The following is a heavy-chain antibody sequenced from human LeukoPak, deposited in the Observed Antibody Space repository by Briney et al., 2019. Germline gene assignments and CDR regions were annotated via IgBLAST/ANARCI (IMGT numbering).Heavy chain of an antibody. CDR3: ARFRERYSFDY. V-gene: IGHV1-18*01. CDR1: GYTFTSYG. J-gene: IGHJ4*02. CDR2: ISAYNGHT. Sequence: ASVKVSCKASGYTFTSYGLTWVRQAPGQGLEWMGWISAYNGHTKYPQKFQGRVTMTRDMSTSTVYMELSSLRSEDTAVYYCARFRERYSFDYWGQGTLVTVSS.